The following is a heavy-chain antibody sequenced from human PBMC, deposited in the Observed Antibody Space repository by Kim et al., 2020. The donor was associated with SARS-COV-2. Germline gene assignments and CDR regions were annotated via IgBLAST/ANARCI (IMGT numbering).Heavy chain of an antibody. Sequence: SETLSLTCAVYGGSFSGYYWSWIRQPPGKGLEWIGEINHSGSTNYNPSLKSRVTISVDTSKNQFSLKLSSVTAADTAVYYCARFITIFGVVITYYYGMDVWGQGTTVTVSS. D-gene: IGHD3-3*01. V-gene: IGHV4-34*01. CDR2: INHSGST. CDR1: GGSFSGYY. CDR3: ARFITIFGVVITYYYGMDV. J-gene: IGHJ6*02.